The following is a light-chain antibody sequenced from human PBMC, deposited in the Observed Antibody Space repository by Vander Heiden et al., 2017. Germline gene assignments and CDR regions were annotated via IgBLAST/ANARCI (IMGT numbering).Light chain of an antibody. CDR3: CSYAGSYTVV. CDR2: DVS. CDR1: GSAVGGYDY. J-gene: IGLJ2*01. V-gene: IGLV2-11*01. Sequence: QSALTQPRSLSGSPGQSATISCTGTGSAVGGYDYVSWYQHHPGKAPKRLIYDVSRRPSGVPDRFSGSKSGNTASLTISGLQAEDEADYYCCSYAGSYTVVFGGGTKLTVL.